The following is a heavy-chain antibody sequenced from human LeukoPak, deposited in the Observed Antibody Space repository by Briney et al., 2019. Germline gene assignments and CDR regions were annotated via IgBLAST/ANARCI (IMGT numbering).Heavy chain of an antibody. CDR1: GYTFTGYY. CDR2: INPNSGGT. Sequence: ASVNVSCTASGYTFTGYYMHWVRQAPGQGLEWMGWINPNSGGTNYAQKFQGRVTMTRDTSISTAYMELSRLRSDDTAVYYCARDLDWFRPKTGTSSPFDYWGQGTLVTVSS. CDR3: ARDLDWFRPKTGTSSPFDY. J-gene: IGHJ4*02. D-gene: IGHD3/OR15-3a*01. V-gene: IGHV1-2*02.